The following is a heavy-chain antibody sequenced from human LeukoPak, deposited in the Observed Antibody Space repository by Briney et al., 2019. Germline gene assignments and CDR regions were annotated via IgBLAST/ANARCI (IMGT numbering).Heavy chain of an antibody. J-gene: IGHJ4*02. CDR3: ATAVLYSSMVWGVIIFDY. D-gene: IGHD3-10*01. V-gene: IGHV1-24*01. CDR2: FDPEDGET. CDR1: GYTLTELS. Sequence: ASVKVSCKVSGYTLTELSMHWVRQAPGKGLEWMGGFDPEDGETIYAQKFQGRVTMTEDTSTDTAYMELSSLRSEDTAVYYCATAVLYSSMVWGVIIFDYWGQGTLVTVSS.